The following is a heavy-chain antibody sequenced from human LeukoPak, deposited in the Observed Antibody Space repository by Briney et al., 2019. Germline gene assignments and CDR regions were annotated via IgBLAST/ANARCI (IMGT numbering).Heavy chain of an antibody. Sequence: PGRSLRLSCAASGFTFSSYAMHWVRQAPGKGLEWVAVISYDGSNKYYADSVKGRFTISRDNSKNTLYLQMNSLRAEDTAVYYCARVYREYSSGCPDYWGQGTLVTVSS. CDR2: ISYDGSNK. V-gene: IGHV3-30-3*01. J-gene: IGHJ4*02. CDR3: ARVYREYSSGCPDY. CDR1: GFTFSSYA. D-gene: IGHD6-19*01.